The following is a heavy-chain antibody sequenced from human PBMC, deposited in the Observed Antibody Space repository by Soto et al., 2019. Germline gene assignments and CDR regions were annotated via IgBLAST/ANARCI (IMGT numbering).Heavy chain of an antibody. CDR3: EKDDAYNDGLWLMDH. D-gene: IGHD2-21*01. Sequence: PVGSLRLSCTASGLPHSNFAMMWVRQAPGKGLECVSGIYGSGRGIEYADSVKGRFTISRDNSKNTVYPQMTDLRADDTAVYYCEKDDAYNDGLWLMDHWGQGTQVTVSS. CDR1: GLPHSNFA. V-gene: IGHV3-23*05. J-gene: IGHJ4*02. CDR2: IYGSGRGI.